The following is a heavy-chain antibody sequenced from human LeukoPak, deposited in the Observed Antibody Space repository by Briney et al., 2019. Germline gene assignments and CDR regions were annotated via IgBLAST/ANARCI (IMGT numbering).Heavy chain of an antibody. CDR3: ARVSDCSGGSCYSYWYFDL. Sequence: GGSLRLSCAASAFTFSSDWMHWVRQAPGKGLVWVSRINSDGSSTSYADSVKGRFTISRDNAKNTLYLQMNSLRAEDTAMYYCARVSDCSGGSCYSYWYFDLWGRGTLVTVSS. V-gene: IGHV3-74*01. J-gene: IGHJ2*01. CDR2: INSDGSST. CDR1: AFTFSSDW. D-gene: IGHD2-15*01.